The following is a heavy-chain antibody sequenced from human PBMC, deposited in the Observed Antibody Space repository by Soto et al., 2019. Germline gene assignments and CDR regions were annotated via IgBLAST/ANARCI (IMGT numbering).Heavy chain of an antibody. V-gene: IGHV3-11*01. D-gene: IGHD3-22*01. CDR1: GFTFSDYY. Sequence: QVQLVESGGGLVKPGGSLRLSCAASGFTFSDYYMSWIRQAPGKGLEWVSYISSSGRTIYYADSVKGRFTISRDNAKNSLYLQMNSLIAEDTAVYYCARQKAWTGEWLSLYAPGMDVWGQGTTVTVSS. CDR2: ISSSGRTI. CDR3: ARQKAWTGEWLSLYAPGMDV. J-gene: IGHJ6*02.